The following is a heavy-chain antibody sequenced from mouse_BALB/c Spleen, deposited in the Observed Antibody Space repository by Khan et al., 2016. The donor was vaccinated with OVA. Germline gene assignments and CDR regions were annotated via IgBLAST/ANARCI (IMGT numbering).Heavy chain of an antibody. Sequence: QVQLKQSGPGLVAPSQSLSITCTVSGFSLTDYGINWIRQPPGKGLEWLGMIWGDGSTDYNSALKSRLSISKDNSKSQVFLKMNSLQTDDPASFFCARELRLGGFAYWGQGTLVPVSA. CDR2: IWGDGST. CDR1: GFSLTDYG. D-gene: IGHD1-2*01. CDR3: ARELRLGGFAY. V-gene: IGHV2-6-7*01. J-gene: IGHJ3*01.